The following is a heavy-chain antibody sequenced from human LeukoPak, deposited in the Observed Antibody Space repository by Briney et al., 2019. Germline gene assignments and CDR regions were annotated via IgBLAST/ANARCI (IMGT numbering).Heavy chain of an antibody. Sequence: SETLSLTCTVSGGSISSSSYYWGWIRQPPGKGLEWIGSIYYSGSTYYNPSLKSRVTISVDTSKNQFSLKLSSVTAADTAVYYCATSPSQYYDFWSGYYNWLDPWGQGTLVTVSS. V-gene: IGHV4-39*01. CDR1: GGSISSSSYY. CDR3: ATSPSQYYDFWSGYYNWLDP. J-gene: IGHJ5*02. CDR2: IYYSGST. D-gene: IGHD3-3*01.